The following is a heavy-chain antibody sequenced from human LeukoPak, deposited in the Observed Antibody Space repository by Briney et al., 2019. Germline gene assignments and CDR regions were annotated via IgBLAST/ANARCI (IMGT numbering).Heavy chain of an antibody. CDR1: GFTFSSYS. D-gene: IGHD5-12*01. J-gene: IGHJ6*02. V-gene: IGHV3-21*01. CDR2: ISSSSSYI. Sequence: GGSLRLSCAASGFTFSSYSMNWVRQAPGKGLEWVSSISSSSSYIYYADSVKGRFTISRDNAKNSLYLQMNSLRAEDTAVYYCAKDPVSGYEYYYYGMDVWGQGTTVTVSS. CDR3: AKDPVSGYEYYYYGMDV.